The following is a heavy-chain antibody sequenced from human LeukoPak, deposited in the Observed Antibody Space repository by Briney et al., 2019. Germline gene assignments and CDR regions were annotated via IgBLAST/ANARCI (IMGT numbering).Heavy chain of an antibody. CDR1: GFTFSSYA. J-gene: IGHJ4*02. CDR2: ISGSGGST. D-gene: IGHD2-2*01. V-gene: IGHV3-23*01. Sequence: PGGSLRLSCAASGFTFSSYAMSWVRQAPGKGLEWVSAISGSGGSTYYADSVKGRFTISRDNSKNTLYLQMNSVRAEATAVYYCAREYCSSTSCYLAVACYSYFDYWGQGTLVTVSS. CDR3: AREYCSSTSCYLAVACYSYFDY.